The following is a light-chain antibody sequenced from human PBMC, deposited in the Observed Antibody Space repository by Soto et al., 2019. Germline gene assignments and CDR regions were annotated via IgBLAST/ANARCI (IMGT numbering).Light chain of an antibody. Sequence: EIVLTQSPGTLSLSPGERATLSCRASQSVSSSYLAWYQQKPGQAPRLLIYGASSRATGIPDRFSGSGSGTDFTLTISSLEPEDPAVYYCQQRHMWPITFGQGTRLEIK. J-gene: IGKJ5*01. CDR1: QSVSSSY. CDR2: GAS. CDR3: QQRHMWPIT. V-gene: IGKV3D-20*02.